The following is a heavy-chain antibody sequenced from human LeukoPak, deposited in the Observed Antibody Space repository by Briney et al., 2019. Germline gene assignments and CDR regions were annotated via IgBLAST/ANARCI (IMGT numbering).Heavy chain of an antibody. Sequence: GGPLRLSCAASGFTFSGSAMHWVRQASGKGLEWVGRIRSKANSYATAYAASVKGRFTISRDDSKNTAYLQMNSLKTEDTAVYYCTRPGDIVVVPAAIGDNDAFDIWGQGTMVTVSS. J-gene: IGHJ3*02. CDR3: TRPGDIVVVPAAIGDNDAFDI. CDR2: IRSKANSYAT. V-gene: IGHV3-73*01. CDR1: GFTFSGSA. D-gene: IGHD2-2*01.